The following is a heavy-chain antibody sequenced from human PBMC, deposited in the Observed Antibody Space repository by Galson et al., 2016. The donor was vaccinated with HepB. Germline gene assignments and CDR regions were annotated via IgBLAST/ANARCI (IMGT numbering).Heavy chain of an antibody. D-gene: IGHD3-10*01. J-gene: IGHJ5*02. CDR2: ISPILGTP. CDR3: SRDRGRGQRLAFNWIDP. CDR1: GGSISTYA. V-gene: IGHV1-69*06. Sequence: SVKVSCKASGGSISTYAISWVRQAPGQGLEWMGGISPILGTPSYAQKFQGRVMITADRSTSTVYMELSSLRFEDTAVYYCSRDRGRGQRLAFNWIDPWGQGTLVTVSS.